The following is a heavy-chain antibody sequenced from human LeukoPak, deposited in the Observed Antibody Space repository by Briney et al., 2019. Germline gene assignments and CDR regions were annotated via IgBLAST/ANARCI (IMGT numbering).Heavy chain of an antibody. Sequence: ASVKVSCKASGYTFTSYYMHWVRQAPGQGLEWMGWINPNSGGTNYAQKFQGRVTMTRDTSISTAYMELSRLRSDDTAVYYCARVGRYYYGSGSYYMPYYYGMDVWGQGTTVTVSS. CDR1: GYTFTSYY. D-gene: IGHD3-10*01. CDR2: INPNSGGT. CDR3: ARVGRYYYGSGSYYMPYYYGMDV. V-gene: IGHV1-2*02. J-gene: IGHJ6*02.